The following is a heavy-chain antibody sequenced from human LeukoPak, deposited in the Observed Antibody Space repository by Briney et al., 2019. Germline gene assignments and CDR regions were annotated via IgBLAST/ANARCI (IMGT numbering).Heavy chain of an antibody. CDR2: IWYDGSNK. D-gene: IGHD1-26*01. Sequence: GRSLRLSCAASGFTFSSYGMHWVRQAPGKGLEWVAVIWYDGSNKYYADSVKGRFTISRDNSKNTLYLQMNSLRAEDTAVYYCAKVRLGGSYIGAFDIWGQGTMVTVSS. V-gene: IGHV3-33*06. CDR3: AKVRLGGSYIGAFDI. J-gene: IGHJ3*02. CDR1: GFTFSSYG.